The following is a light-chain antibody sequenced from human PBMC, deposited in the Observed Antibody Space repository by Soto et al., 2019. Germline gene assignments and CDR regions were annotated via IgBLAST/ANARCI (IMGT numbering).Light chain of an antibody. V-gene: IGKV3-15*01. CDR1: QSLRSN. Sequence: DIVMTQSPVPLSVSPGETVTLSCMASQSLRSNLAWYQKKPGQTPRLIIYSASIRAAATPARFSGSGAGTNCSLTISSLQSEDVAVYYCQQHDKLPPALGQGTKVDIK. CDR2: SAS. CDR3: QQHDKLPPA. J-gene: IGKJ1*01.